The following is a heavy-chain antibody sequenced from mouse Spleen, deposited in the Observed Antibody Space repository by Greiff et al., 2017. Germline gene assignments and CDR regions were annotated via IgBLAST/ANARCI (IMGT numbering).Heavy chain of an antibody. V-gene: IGHV1-26*01. Sequence: EVQLQQSGPELVKPGASVKISCKASGYTFTDYYMNWVKQSHGKSLEWIGDINPNNGGTSYNQSFKGKATLTVDKSSSTAYMELHSLTSEDSAVYYCARSTYYYGTDYWGQGTTLTVSS. J-gene: IGHJ2*01. D-gene: IGHD1-1*01. CDR1: GYTFTDYY. CDR3: ARSTYYYGTDY. CDR2: INPNNGGT.